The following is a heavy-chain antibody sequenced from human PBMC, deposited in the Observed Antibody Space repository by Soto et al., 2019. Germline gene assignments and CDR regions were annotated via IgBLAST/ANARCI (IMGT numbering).Heavy chain of an antibody. CDR3: AAFGYNYGYFVY. CDR2: ISGSGDRT. J-gene: IGHJ4*02. Sequence: PGGSLRLSCAASGFTFSSYAMSWVRQAPGRGLEWVSAISGSGDRTYYADSVKGRFTIARDNSKNMLYLQMNSLRAEDTAVYYCAAFGYNYGYFVYWGQGTLVTVSS. D-gene: IGHD5-18*01. V-gene: IGHV3-23*01. CDR1: GFTFSSYA.